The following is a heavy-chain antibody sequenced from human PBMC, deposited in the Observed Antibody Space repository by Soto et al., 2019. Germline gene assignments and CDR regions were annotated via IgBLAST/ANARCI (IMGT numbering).Heavy chain of an antibody. CDR3: ATRKNIVVVVAATQGDASGSGNFDY. V-gene: IGHV4-34*01. J-gene: IGHJ4*02. CDR1: GGSFIGYY. D-gene: IGHD2-15*01. CDR2: INHSGST. Sequence: SETLSLTCAVYGGSFIGYYWSWIRQPPGKGLEWIGEINHSGSTNYNPSLKSRVTISVDTSKNQFSLKLSSVTAADTAVYYCATRKNIVVVVAATQGDASGSGNFDYWGQGTLVTVS.